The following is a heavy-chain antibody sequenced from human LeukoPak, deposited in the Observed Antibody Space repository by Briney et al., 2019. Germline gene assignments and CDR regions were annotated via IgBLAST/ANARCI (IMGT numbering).Heavy chain of an antibody. J-gene: IGHJ4*02. D-gene: IGHD3-22*01. CDR3: ARVPYYYDSSGYYLDY. CDR2: IYYSGST. V-gene: IGHV4-39*07. Sequence: PSETLSLACTVSGGSISSSSYYWGWIRQPPGKGLEWIGSIYYSGSTYYHPSLKSRVTISVDTSKNQFSLKLSSVTAADTAVYYCARVPYYYDSSGYYLDYWGQGTLVTVSS. CDR1: GGSISSSSYY.